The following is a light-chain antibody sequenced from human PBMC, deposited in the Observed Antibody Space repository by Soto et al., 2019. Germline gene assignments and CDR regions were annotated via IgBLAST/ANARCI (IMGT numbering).Light chain of an antibody. CDR3: QQLNGGPLICG. Sequence: EIVLTQSPLTLALSPGERATLSCRASQSVATYLAWYQQRPGQAPRLLIYDASHRATGIPARFSGSGSGTDYTLTISNLEPEDFAVYYCQQLNGGPLICGFGPGTKVEIK. CDR1: QSVATY. J-gene: IGKJ2*04. CDR2: DAS. V-gene: IGKV3-11*01.